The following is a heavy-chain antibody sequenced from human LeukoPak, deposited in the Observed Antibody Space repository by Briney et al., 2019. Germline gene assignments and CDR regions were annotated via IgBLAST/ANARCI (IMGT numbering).Heavy chain of an antibody. J-gene: IGHJ3*02. Sequence: GGSLRLSCAASGFTFTSYAMSWVRQAPGKGLEWVSAITRSGDTTYYAASVKGRFTISRDNAKNSLYPQMNSLRAEDTAVYYCARDSLFPYSGSYYLYAFDIWGQGTMVTVSS. CDR1: GFTFTSYA. CDR3: ARDSLFPYSGSYYLYAFDI. CDR2: ITRSGDTT. V-gene: IGHV3-23*01. D-gene: IGHD1-26*01.